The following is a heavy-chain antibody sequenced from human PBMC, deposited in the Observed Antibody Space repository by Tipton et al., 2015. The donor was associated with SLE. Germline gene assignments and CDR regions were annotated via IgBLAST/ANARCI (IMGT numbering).Heavy chain of an antibody. Sequence: TLSLTCAVYGGSLSGKYWNWIRQPPGKGLEWIGSIYFSGTTNFNPSLRSRVTMSVDSSNSQLSLKLSSVTAADTAVYYCARDGGAAPETYNYYMDVWGIGTTVTVSS. CDR2: IYFSGTT. J-gene: IGHJ6*03. D-gene: IGHD6-13*01. CDR3: ARDGGAAPETYNYYMDV. CDR1: GGSLSGKY. V-gene: IGHV4-59*01.